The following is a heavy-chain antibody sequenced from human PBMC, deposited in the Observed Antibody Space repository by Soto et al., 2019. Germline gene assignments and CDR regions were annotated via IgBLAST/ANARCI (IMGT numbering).Heavy chain of an antibody. CDR3: AREWGGNWNSYYYYMDV. Sequence: SETLSLTCTVSGGSISSGGYYWSWIRQHPGKGLEWIGYIYYSGSTYYNPSLKSRVTISVDTSKNQFSLKLSSVTAADTAVYYCAREWGGNWNSYYYYMDVWGKGTTVTVSS. D-gene: IGHD1-1*01. CDR1: GGSISSGGYY. J-gene: IGHJ6*03. CDR2: IYYSGST. V-gene: IGHV4-31*03.